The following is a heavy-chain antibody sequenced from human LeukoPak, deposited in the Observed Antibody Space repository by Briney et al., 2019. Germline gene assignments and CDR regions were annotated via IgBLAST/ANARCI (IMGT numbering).Heavy chain of an antibody. Sequence: PSETLSLTCTVSGYSISSGYYWGWIRQPPGKGLEWIGSIYHSGSTYYNPSLQSRVTLSVDTSKNQFSLKLSSVTAADTAVYYCARDRLDAFDIWGQGTMVTVSS. V-gene: IGHV4-38-2*02. CDR2: IYHSGST. J-gene: IGHJ3*02. CDR3: ARDRLDAFDI. CDR1: GYSISSGYY.